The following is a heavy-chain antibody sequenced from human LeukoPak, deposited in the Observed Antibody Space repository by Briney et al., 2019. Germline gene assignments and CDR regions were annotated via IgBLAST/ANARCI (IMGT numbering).Heavy chain of an antibody. D-gene: IGHD6-19*01. Sequence: SETLSLTCTVSGGSISSSSYYWSWIRQPPGKGLEWIGYIYYSGSTNYNPSLKSRVTISVDTSKNQFSLKLSSVTAADTAVYYCARGRIAVAGPWFDPWGQGTLVTVSS. V-gene: IGHV4-61*01. CDR3: ARGRIAVAGPWFDP. CDR1: GGSISSSSYY. J-gene: IGHJ5*02. CDR2: IYYSGST.